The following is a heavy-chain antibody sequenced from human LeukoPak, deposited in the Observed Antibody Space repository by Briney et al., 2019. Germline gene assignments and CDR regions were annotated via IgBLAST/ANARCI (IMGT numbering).Heavy chain of an antibody. CDR3: ARDPLGNCTSTSCPRGPFDP. J-gene: IGHJ5*02. D-gene: IGHD2-2*01. CDR2: ISRTGTYT. V-gene: IGHV3-21*01. Sequence: GGSLRLSCAASGFTFTSYIMNWVRQVPGKGLEWVSSISRTGTYTFLAGSVKDRFTISRDNGRNSLYLQMNSLRPEDTAIYYCARDPLGNCTSTSCPRGPFDPWGQGTLVIVSS. CDR1: GFTFTSYI.